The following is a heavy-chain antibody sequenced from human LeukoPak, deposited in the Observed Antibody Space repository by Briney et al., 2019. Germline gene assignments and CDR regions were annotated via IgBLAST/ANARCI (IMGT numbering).Heavy chain of an antibody. J-gene: IGHJ4*02. V-gene: IGHV4-34*01. CDR3: ARARGIAADGKIDY. D-gene: IGHD6-13*01. Sequence: SETLSLTCAVYGGSFSGYYWSWIRQPPGKRLEWIGEINHSGSTNYNPSLKSRVTISVDTSMNQFSLKLSSVTAADTAVYYCARARGIAADGKIDYWGQGTLVTVYS. CDR2: INHSGST. CDR1: GGSFSGYY.